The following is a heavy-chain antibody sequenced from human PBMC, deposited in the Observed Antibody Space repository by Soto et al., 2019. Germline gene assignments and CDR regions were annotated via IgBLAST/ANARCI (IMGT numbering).Heavy chain of an antibody. V-gene: IGHV1-18*01. CDR1: GYTFTSYG. CDR2: ISAYNGNT. CDR3: AREISKEVAGSFDYFDY. J-gene: IGHJ4*02. D-gene: IGHD6-19*01. Sequence: ASVKVSCKASGYTFTSYGISWVRQAPGQGLEWMGWISAYNGNTNYAQKLQGRVTMTTDTSTSTAYMELRSLRSDDTAVYYCAREISKEVAGSFDYFDYWGQGTMVTVYS.